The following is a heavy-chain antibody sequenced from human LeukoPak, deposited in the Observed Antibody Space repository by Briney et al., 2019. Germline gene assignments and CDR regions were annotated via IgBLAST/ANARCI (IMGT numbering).Heavy chain of an antibody. J-gene: IGHJ4*02. CDR1: GFTFSSYS. Sequence: GGSLRLSCAASGFTFSSYSMNWVRQAPGKGLEWVSSISSSSSHIYYADSVKGRFTISRDNAKNSLYLQMNSLRAEDTAVYYCAREGYSPYWGQGTLVTVSS. D-gene: IGHD6-13*01. V-gene: IGHV3-21*01. CDR2: ISSSSSHI. CDR3: AREGYSPY.